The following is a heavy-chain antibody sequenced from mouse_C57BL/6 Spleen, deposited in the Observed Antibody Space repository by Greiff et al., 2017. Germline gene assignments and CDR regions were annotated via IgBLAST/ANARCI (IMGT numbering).Heavy chain of an antibody. V-gene: IGHV1-15*01. CDR2: IDPETGGT. Sequence: VQLQQSGAELVRPGASVTLSCKASGYTFTDYEMHWVKQTPVHGLEWIGAIDPETGGTAYNQKFKGKAILTADKSSSTAYMELRSLTSEDSAVYYCTRPAGTSFDYWGQGTTLTVSS. D-gene: IGHD4-1*01. CDR1: GYTFTDYE. J-gene: IGHJ2*01. CDR3: TRPAGTSFDY.